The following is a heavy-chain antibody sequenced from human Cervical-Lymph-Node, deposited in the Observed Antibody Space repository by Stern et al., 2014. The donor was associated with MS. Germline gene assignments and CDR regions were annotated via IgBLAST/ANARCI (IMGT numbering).Heavy chain of an antibody. CDR1: GFWVSGFA. Sequence: VQLVESGGGVVQPGKSLRLSCEVSGFWVSGFAMQWVRQAPGKGPEWAPVIGHDGSSTDYADSVRGRFTIARDNSKNTLYLQMNNLRAEDTAIYYCARSYYDGSGRFDYWGQGTQVTVSS. V-gene: IGHV3-30*01. J-gene: IGHJ4*02. D-gene: IGHD3-22*01. CDR2: IGHDGSST. CDR3: ARSYYDGSGRFDY.